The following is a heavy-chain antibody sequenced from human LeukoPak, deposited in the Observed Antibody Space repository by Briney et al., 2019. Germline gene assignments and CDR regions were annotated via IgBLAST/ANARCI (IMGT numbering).Heavy chain of an antibody. CDR3: EGEKFDI. Sequence: PGGSLRLSCAASGFSFTKYAMDRVRQGPGKSLEGVANITKDGSMGYYADSVKGRFTVSRDNCNNAVYMQLNSLKSEDTAVYYCEGEKFDIWGQGTVVTV. V-gene: IGHV3-30*04. J-gene: IGHJ3*02. CDR1: GFSFTKYA. CDR2: ITKDGSMG.